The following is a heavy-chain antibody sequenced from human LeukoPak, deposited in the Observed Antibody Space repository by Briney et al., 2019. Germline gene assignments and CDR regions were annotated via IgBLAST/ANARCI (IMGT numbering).Heavy chain of an antibody. V-gene: IGHV4-34*01. CDR2: INHSGST. J-gene: IGHJ4*02. CDR3: ARVRGKWLHNQPLDY. CDR1: GGSFSGYY. Sequence: SETLSLTCAVYGGSFSGYYWSWIRQPPGKGLEWIGEINHSGSTNYNPSLKSRVTISVDTSKNQFSLKLSSVTAADTAVYYCARVRGKWLHNQPLDYWGQGTLVTVSS. D-gene: IGHD5-24*01.